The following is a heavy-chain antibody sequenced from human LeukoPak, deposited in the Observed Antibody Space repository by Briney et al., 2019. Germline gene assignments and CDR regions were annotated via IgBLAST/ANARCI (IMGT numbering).Heavy chain of an antibody. D-gene: IGHD1-26*01. CDR2: IGGSTNTI. V-gene: IGHV3-48*01. Sequence: GGSLRFNCAAPGFTFSSYSMNWVRQAPGKGLEWVSYIGGSTNTIYYADSVKGRFTISRDNAKNSLYLQMNSLRAEDTAVYYCAALVGATLAGVYYFDYWGQGTLVTVSS. CDR3: AALVGATLAGVYYFDY. CDR1: GFTFSSYS. J-gene: IGHJ4*02.